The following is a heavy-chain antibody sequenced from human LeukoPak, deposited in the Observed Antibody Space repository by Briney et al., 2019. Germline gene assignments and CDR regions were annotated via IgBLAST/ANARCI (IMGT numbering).Heavy chain of an antibody. D-gene: IGHD6-13*01. CDR3: AKGYSSSWYTFDY. CDR1: GFTFDDYA. V-gene: IGHV3-9*01. Sequence: GGSLRLSCAASGFTFDDYAMHWVRQAPGKGLEWVSGISWNSGSIGYADSVKGRFTISRDNAKNSLYLQMNSLRAEDTALYYCAKGYSSSWYTFDYWGQGTLVTVSP. J-gene: IGHJ4*02. CDR2: ISWNSGSI.